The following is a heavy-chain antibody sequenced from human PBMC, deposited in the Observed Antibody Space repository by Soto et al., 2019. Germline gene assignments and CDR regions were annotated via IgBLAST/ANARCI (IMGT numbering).Heavy chain of an antibody. V-gene: IGHV3-30*18. D-gene: IGHD5-12*01. Sequence: GGSLRLSCAASGFNVNSDYMNWVRQAPGKGLEWVAVISYDGSNKYYADSVKGRFTISRDNSKNTLYLQMNSLRAEDTAVYYCAKWKGYSGYHYFDYWGQGTLVTVSS. CDR1: GFNVNSDY. CDR2: ISYDGSNK. CDR3: AKWKGYSGYHYFDY. J-gene: IGHJ4*02.